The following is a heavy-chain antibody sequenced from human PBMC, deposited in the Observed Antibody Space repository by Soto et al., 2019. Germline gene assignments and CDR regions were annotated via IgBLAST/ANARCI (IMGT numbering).Heavy chain of an antibody. D-gene: IGHD6-13*01. CDR2: ITGSGSGA. CDR3: AKAYSNSWPNDWFDP. V-gene: IGHV3-23*01. CDR1: GFTFSSYA. Sequence: EVQLLESGGGWLQPGGSLRLSCAASGFTFSSYAMNWVRQAPGKGLEWVSGITGSGSGAYYSDSVKGRFTISRDNPKNTLYLQMNSLRAEDTAVYYCAKAYSNSWPNDWFDPCGQGTLVTVSS. J-gene: IGHJ5*02.